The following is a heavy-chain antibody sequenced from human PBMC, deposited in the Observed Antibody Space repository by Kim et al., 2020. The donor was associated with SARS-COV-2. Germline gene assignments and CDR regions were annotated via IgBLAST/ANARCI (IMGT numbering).Heavy chain of an antibody. CDR3: AREMATISGREDY. J-gene: IGHJ4*02. D-gene: IGHD5-12*01. Sequence: NPSLKSRVTISVDTSKNQFSLKLSSVTAADTAVYYCAREMATISGREDYWGQGTLVTVSS. V-gene: IGHV4-39*02.